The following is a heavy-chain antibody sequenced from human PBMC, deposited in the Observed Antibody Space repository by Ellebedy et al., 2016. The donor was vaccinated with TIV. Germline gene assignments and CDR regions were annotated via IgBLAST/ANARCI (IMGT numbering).Heavy chain of an antibody. CDR3: ARGMYYSDSSGYSAYLDL. Sequence: AASVKVSCKASGYTFSSYAIHWVRQAPGQRLEWMGWINAGNGNTKYSQKFQGRVIITRDTSATTAYMELSSLRFKDTAVYYCARGMYYSDSSGYSAYLDLWGRGTLVTVSS. CDR2: INAGNGNT. D-gene: IGHD3-22*01. CDR1: GYTFSSYA. V-gene: IGHV1-3*01. J-gene: IGHJ2*01.